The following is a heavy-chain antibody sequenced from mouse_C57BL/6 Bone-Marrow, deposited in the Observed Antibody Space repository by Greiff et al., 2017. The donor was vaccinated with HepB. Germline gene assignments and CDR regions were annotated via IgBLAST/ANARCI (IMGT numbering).Heavy chain of an antibody. V-gene: IGHV14-4*01. CDR1: GFNIKDDY. J-gene: IGHJ2*01. D-gene: IGHD2-4*01. Sequence: VQLQQSGAELVRPGASVKLSCTASGFNIKDDYMHWVKQRPEQGLEWIGWIDPENGYTEYASKFQGKATITADTSSNTAYLQLSSLTSEDTAVYYCTNDYDEVDDWGRGTTLTVSS. CDR3: TNDYDEVDD. CDR2: IDPENGYT.